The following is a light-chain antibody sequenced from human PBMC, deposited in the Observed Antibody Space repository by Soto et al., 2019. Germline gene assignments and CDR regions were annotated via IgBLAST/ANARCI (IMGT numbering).Light chain of an antibody. J-gene: IGKJ4*01. CDR2: DAS. CDR3: QQYQKLPLT. Sequence: DIQMTQSPSSLSASVGDRVTITCRASQSISGYLNWYQHKPGKAPKLLIYDASDLETGVPSRFSGSGSGTHFTFTISSLQSEDIATYFCQQYQKLPLTFGGGTKVEIK. CDR1: QSISGY. V-gene: IGKV1-33*01.